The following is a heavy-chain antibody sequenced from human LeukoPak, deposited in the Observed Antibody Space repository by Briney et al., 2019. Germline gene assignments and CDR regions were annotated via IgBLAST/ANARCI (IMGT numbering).Heavy chain of an antibody. CDR1: GFTFSTYW. CDR2: VDSEGGNR. CDR3: VRFNDVWTGNNPV. J-gene: IGHJ4*02. V-gene: IGHV3-74*03. Sequence: GGSLRLSCAASGFTFSTYWMHWVRHAPGKGLVWVSGVDSEGGNRKYTDSVKGRFTISRDNAESTVYLQMNSLRADDTAVYLCVRFNDVWTGNNPVWGQGMLVTVSS. D-gene: IGHD3/OR15-3a*01.